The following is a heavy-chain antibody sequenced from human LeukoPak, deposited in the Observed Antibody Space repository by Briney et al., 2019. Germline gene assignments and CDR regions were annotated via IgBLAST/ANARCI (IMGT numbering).Heavy chain of an antibody. CDR3: ARWEIVPAAPDY. CDR2: IHPGSGET. D-gene: IGHD2-2*01. CDR1: GYTFTGYY. Sequence: ASVMVSCKASGYTFTGYYMHWVRQAPGQGHEWMGWIHPGSGETRYGQNFQGRVTLTRHTSINTAYMELSSLTSDDTAVYYCARWEIVPAAPDYWGQGTLVTVSS. V-gene: IGHV1-2*02. J-gene: IGHJ4*02.